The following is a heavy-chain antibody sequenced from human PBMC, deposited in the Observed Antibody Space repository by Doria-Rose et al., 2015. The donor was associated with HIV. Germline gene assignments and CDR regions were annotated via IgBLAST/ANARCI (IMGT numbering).Heavy chain of an antibody. D-gene: IGHD3-10*01. CDR1: GNSFTNYW. CDR2: ICPRDSDS. J-gene: IGHJ4*02. CDR3: ARRGVRGVFDF. Sequence: QLVQSGVEVKKSGESLKISCSSYGNSFTNYWIGWVRQMPGKGLEWVAIICPRDSDSRYSPSFQGQVTISADKSIRTAYLQWNSLQASDTAMYYCARRGVRGVFDFWGPGTLVTVSS. V-gene: IGHV5-51*01.